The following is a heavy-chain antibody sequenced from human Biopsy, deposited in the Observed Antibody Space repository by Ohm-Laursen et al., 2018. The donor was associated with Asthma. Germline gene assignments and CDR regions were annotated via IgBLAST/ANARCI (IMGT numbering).Heavy chain of an antibody. D-gene: IGHD1-1*01. CDR2: INVEGTTT. Sequence: SLRLSCTASVFTFTDYWMHWVRQAPGKGLVWVSRINVEGTTTNYADSVKGRFTISRDNAKNTLDLQMNSLREEDTAVYYCVRDGTDDAFDIWGQGTVVSVSS. CDR3: VRDGTDDAFDI. CDR1: VFTFTDYW. J-gene: IGHJ3*02. V-gene: IGHV3-74*01.